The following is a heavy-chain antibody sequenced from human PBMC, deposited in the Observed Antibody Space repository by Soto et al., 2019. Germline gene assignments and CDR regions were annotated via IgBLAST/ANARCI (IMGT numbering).Heavy chain of an antibody. Sequence: ASVKVSCKASGYTFTSYGISWVRQAPGQGLEWMGWISAYNGNTNYAQKHQGRVTMTTDTSKSTAYMELRSLRSDDKAVYYCSRDLMTVSSSWYSLPDAFDIWGQGTMVTVPS. D-gene: IGHD6-13*01. CDR1: GYTFTSYG. J-gene: IGHJ3*02. CDR3: SRDLMTVSSSWYSLPDAFDI. V-gene: IGHV1-18*01. CDR2: ISAYNGNT.